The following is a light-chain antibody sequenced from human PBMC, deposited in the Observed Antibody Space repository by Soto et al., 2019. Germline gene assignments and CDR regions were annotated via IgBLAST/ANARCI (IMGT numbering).Light chain of an antibody. CDR1: QSISSW. Sequence: DIQMTQSPPTLSASVGDRVTITCRASQSISSWLAWYQQKPGKAPKPLIYKASSLESGVPSRFSGSRSGTEFTLTISSLQPDDFASYYCQQYHSSPYTFGQGTQLEIK. CDR3: QQYHSSPYT. V-gene: IGKV1-5*03. CDR2: KAS. J-gene: IGKJ2*01.